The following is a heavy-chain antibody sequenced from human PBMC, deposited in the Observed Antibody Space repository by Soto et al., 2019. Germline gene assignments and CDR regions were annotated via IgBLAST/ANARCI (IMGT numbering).Heavy chain of an antibody. CDR2: INPNTGGT. J-gene: IGHJ5*02. CDR3: ARVRPRREFDP. Sequence: QVQLVQSGAEVKRPGTSMKVSCKASGYIFTSYYIHWVRQVPGQGLEWMGWINPNTGGTNYAQRFEGRVTMTRDTPISTAYIELSRLTSDDTAIYFCARVRPRREFDPWGQGTLVTVSS. CDR1: GYIFTSYY. V-gene: IGHV1-2*02.